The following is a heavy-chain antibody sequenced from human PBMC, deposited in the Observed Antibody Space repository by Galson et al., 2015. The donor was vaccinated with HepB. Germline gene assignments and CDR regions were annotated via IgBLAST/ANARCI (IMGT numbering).Heavy chain of an antibody. Sequence: SLRLSCAASGFTFGDYAMSWFRQAPGKGLEWVGFIRSKAYGGTTEYAASVKGRFTISRDDSKSIAYLQMNSLKTEDTAVYYCTILMGYSGYFLEYWGQGTLVTVSS. CDR3: TILMGYSGYFLEY. CDR1: GFTFGDYA. CDR2: IRSKAYGGTT. J-gene: IGHJ4*02. D-gene: IGHD5-12*01. V-gene: IGHV3-49*03.